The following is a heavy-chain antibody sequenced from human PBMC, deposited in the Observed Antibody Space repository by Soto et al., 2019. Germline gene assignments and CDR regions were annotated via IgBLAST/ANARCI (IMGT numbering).Heavy chain of an antibody. CDR3: ARGPDDSDVPRWDH. J-gene: IGHJ4*02. Sequence: QVQLVQSGPEVRKPGASVRLSCATSGYNFNQYYIHWVRQAPGQGLEWRGIINLRGGTTEYAHKFRGRGTVTGDTSTRTAYMELSSLRSEDTAVYFCARGPDDSDVPRWDHWGQGTLITVSS. V-gene: IGHV1-46*02. CDR1: GYNFNQYY. CDR2: INLRGGTT. D-gene: IGHD4-17*01.